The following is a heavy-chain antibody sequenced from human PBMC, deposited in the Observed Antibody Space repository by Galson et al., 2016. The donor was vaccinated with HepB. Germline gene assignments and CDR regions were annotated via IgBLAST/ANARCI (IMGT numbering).Heavy chain of an antibody. CDR1: GFTFSSYG. D-gene: IGHD6-19*01. Sequence: SLRLSCAASGFTFSSYGMSWVRQAPGKGLEWVAVIWYHGYSKYYSDSVKGRFTISRDNSKNTVYLQMNSLSAEDTAVYYCAKNSYSSAWYPDYWGQGTLVTVSS. CDR2: IWYHGYSK. J-gene: IGHJ4*02. CDR3: AKNSYSSAWYPDY. V-gene: IGHV3-33*06.